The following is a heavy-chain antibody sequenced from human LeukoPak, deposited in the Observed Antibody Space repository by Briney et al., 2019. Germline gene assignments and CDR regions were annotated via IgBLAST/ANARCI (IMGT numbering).Heavy chain of an antibody. Sequence: GGSLRLSCAASGFTFSSYSMNWVRQAPGKGLEWVSYISSSSSTIYYADSVKGRFTISRDNAKNSLYLQMNSLRDEDTAVYYCARATYSSSWYSYYYYYGMDVWGQGTTVTVSS. J-gene: IGHJ6*02. D-gene: IGHD6-13*01. V-gene: IGHV3-48*02. CDR3: ARATYSSSWYSYYYYYGMDV. CDR2: ISSSSSTI. CDR1: GFTFSSYS.